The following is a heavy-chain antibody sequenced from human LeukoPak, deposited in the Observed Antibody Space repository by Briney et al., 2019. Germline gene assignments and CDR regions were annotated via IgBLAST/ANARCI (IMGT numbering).Heavy chain of an antibody. Sequence: GGSLRLSCAASGFTVSSNYMSWVREAPGKGLEWGSVIYSGGSAYYADSVKGRFTISRDNSKNTLYLQMNSLRAEDTAVYYCARGKYYDFWSGYPYFDYWGQGTLVTVSS. J-gene: IGHJ4*02. CDR1: GFTVSSNY. CDR2: IYSGGSA. CDR3: ARGKYYDFWSGYPYFDY. D-gene: IGHD3-3*01. V-gene: IGHV3-66*02.